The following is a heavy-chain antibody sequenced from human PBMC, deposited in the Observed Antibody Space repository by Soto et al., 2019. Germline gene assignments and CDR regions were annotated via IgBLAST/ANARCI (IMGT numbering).Heavy chain of an antibody. CDR1: GFTFSSYG. D-gene: IGHD6-13*01. V-gene: IGHV3-30*03. CDR3: AARGDSSSWYYYYYYMDV. J-gene: IGHJ6*03. CDR2: ISYDGSNK. Sequence: VQLVESGGGVVQPGRSLRLSCAASGFTFSSYGMHWVRQAPGKGLEWVAVISYDGSNKYYADSVKGRFTISRDNSKNTLYLQMNSLRAEDTAVYYCAARGDSSSWYYYYYYMDVWGKGTTVTVSS.